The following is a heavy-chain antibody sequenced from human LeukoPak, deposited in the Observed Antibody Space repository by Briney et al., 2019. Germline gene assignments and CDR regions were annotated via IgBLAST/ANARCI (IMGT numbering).Heavy chain of an antibody. Sequence: SETLSLTCAVYGGSFNGYYWSWIRQPPGKGLEWIGEINHSGSTNCNPSLKSRVTMSVDASKNQFSLKLSSVTAADTAVYYCASSPSRGYDFWSGSPSVDYWGQGTLITVSS. CDR1: GGSFNGYY. V-gene: IGHV4-34*01. CDR3: ASSPSRGYDFWSGSPSVDY. CDR2: INHSGST. D-gene: IGHD3-3*01. J-gene: IGHJ4*02.